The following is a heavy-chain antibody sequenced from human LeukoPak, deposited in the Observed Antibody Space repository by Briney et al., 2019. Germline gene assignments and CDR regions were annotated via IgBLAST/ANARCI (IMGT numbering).Heavy chain of an antibody. CDR3: ATEPKQFTNYYYGMDV. Sequence: ASVKVSFKVSGYTLTELSMHWARQAPGKGLEWMGGFDPEDGETIYAQKFQGRVTMTEDTSTDTAYMELSSLRSEDTAVYYCATEPKQFTNYYYGMDVWGQGTTVTVSS. J-gene: IGHJ6*02. D-gene: IGHD6-19*01. V-gene: IGHV1-24*01. CDR1: GYTLTELS. CDR2: FDPEDGET.